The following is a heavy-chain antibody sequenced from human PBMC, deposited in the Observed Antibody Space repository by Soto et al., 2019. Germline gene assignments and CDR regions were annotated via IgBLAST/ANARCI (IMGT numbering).Heavy chain of an antibody. D-gene: IGHD3-10*01. CDR2: IYYSGST. J-gene: IGHJ4*02. CDR1: GGSISTYW. CDR3: ARSRGSTRSFDY. Sequence: LSLTCTVSGGSISTYWWSWIRQPPRKGLEWIEYIYYSGSTNYNPSLKSRVTISVDTSKNQFSLKLTSVTAADTAVYYCARSRGSTRSFDYWGQGTLVTVSS. V-gene: IGHV4-59*01.